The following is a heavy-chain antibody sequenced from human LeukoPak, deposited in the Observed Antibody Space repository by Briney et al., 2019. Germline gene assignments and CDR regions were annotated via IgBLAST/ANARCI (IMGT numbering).Heavy chain of an antibody. CDR3: AREGYCSGGSCYRGSVDP. V-gene: IGHV4-59*01. D-gene: IGHD2-15*01. CDR2: IYYSGST. J-gene: IGHJ5*02. CDR1: GGSISSYY. Sequence: PSETLSLTCIVSGGSISSYYWSWIRQPPGKGLEWIGYIYYSGSTNYNPSLKSRVTISVDTSKNQFSLKLSSVTAADTAVYYCAREGYCSGGSCYRGSVDPWGQGTLVTVSS.